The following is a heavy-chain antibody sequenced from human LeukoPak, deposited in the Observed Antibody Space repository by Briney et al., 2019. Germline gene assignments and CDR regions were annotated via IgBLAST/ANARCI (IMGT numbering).Heavy chain of an antibody. CDR3: ARGRGFYTDTAMDY. CDR1: GGSISSYY. CDR2: IYYSGST. V-gene: IGHV4-59*12. J-gene: IGHJ4*02. D-gene: IGHD5-18*01. Sequence: SETLSLTCTVSGGSISSYYWSWIRQPPGKGLEWIGYIYYSGSTNYNPSLKSRVTISVDTSKNQFSLKLSSVTAADTAVYYCARGRGFYTDTAMDYWGQGTLVTVSS.